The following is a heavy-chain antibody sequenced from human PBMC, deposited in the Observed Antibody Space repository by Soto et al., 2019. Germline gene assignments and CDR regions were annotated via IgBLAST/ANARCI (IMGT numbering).Heavy chain of an antibody. CDR1: GFTFSSYA. CDR3: ARRSSGWYFDY. J-gene: IGHJ4*02. Sequence: EVQLLEFGGGLVQPGGSLGLSCAASGFTFSSYAMSWVRQAPGKGLEWVSAISGSGGSTYYADSVKGRFTISRDNSKNTLYLQMNSLRAEDTAVYYCARRSSGWYFDYWGQGTLVTVSS. D-gene: IGHD6-19*01. V-gene: IGHV3-23*01. CDR2: ISGSGGST.